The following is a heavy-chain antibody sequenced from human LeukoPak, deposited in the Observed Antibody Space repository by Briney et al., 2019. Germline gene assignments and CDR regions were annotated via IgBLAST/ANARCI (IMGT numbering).Heavy chain of an antibody. CDR2: MNPNSGNT. Sequence: ASVKVSCKASGYTFTSYDINWVRQATGQGLEWMGWMNPNSGNTGYAQKFQGRVTMTRNTSISTAYMELSSLRSEDTAVYYCAVDSGYDWGHGLGYWGQGTLVTVSS. D-gene: IGHD5-12*01. CDR3: AVDSGYDWGHGLGY. J-gene: IGHJ4*02. V-gene: IGHV1-8*01. CDR1: GYTFTSYD.